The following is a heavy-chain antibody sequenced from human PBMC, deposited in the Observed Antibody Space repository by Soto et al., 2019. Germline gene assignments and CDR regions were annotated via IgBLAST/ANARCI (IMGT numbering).Heavy chain of an antibody. Sequence: EVQLVESGGGLVKPGGSLRLSCAASGFTFSSYSMNWVRQAPGKGLEWVSSISSSSSYIYYADSVKGRFTISRDNAKNSLYLQMNSLRAEDKAVYYCARAEDYYYFGMDVWGQGTTVIVSS. CDR1: GFTFSSYS. CDR3: ARAEDYYYFGMDV. CDR2: ISSSSSYI. J-gene: IGHJ6*02. V-gene: IGHV3-21*01.